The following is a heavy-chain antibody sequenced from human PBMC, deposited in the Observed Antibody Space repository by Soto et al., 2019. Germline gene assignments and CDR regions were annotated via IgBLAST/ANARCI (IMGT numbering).Heavy chain of an antibody. V-gene: IGHV4-39*01. D-gene: IGHD3-3*01. CDR2: IYYSGST. CDR3: ARQETIFGVVPRYYYFDY. Sequence: SETLSLTCTVSGGSISSSSYYWGWIRQPPGKGLEWIGSIYYSGSTYYNPSLKSRVTISVDTSKNQFSLKLSSVTAADTAVYYCARQETIFGVVPRYYYFDYWGQGTLVTVSS. J-gene: IGHJ4*02. CDR1: GGSISSSSYY.